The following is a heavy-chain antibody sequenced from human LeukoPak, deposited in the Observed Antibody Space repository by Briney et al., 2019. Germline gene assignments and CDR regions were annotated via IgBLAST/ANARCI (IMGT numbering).Heavy chain of an antibody. J-gene: IGHJ6*03. CDR2: IIPIFGTA. Sequence: ASVKVSCKASGGTFSSYAISWVRQAPGQGLEWMGGIIPIFGTANYAQKFQGRVTITTGESTSTAYMELSSLRSEDTAVYYCAREDDTYMDVWGKGTTVTVSS. V-gene: IGHV1-69*05. CDR1: GGTFSSYA. CDR3: AREDDTYMDV. D-gene: IGHD3-22*01.